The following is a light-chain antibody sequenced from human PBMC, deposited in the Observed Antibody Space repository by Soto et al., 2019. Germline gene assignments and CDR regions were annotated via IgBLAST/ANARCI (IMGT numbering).Light chain of an antibody. J-gene: IGKJ2*01. V-gene: IGKV1-5*01. Sequence: DIQMTQSPSTLSASVGDRVTITCRASQSISSWLAWYQQKPGKAPKLLIYDASSLESGVPSRFSGSGSGTEFTLTINSLQPDDFATYYCQQYNSYSATFGQGTKLEI. CDR1: QSISSW. CDR2: DAS. CDR3: QQYNSYSAT.